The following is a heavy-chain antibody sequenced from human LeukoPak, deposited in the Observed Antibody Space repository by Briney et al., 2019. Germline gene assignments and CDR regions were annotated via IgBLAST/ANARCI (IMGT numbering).Heavy chain of an antibody. CDR1: GYTFTSYG. J-gene: IGHJ4*02. D-gene: IGHD4-17*01. Sequence: ASVKVSCKASGYTFTSYGISWVRQAPGQGLEWMGWISAYNGNTNYAQKLQGRVTMATDTSTSTAYMELRSLRSDDTAVYYCASISYGDYSFDYWGQGTLVTVSS. V-gene: IGHV1-18*01. CDR3: ASISYGDYSFDY. CDR2: ISAYNGNT.